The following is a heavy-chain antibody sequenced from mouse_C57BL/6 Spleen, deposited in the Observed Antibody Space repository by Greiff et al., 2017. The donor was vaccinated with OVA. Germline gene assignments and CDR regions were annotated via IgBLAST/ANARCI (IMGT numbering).Heavy chain of an antibody. Sequence: EVQLQQSGPELVKPGASVKISCKASGYTFTDYYMNWVKQSHGKSLEWIGDINPNNGGTSYNQKFKGKATLTVDKSSSTAYMELRSLTSEDSAVYYCASNYYGTLAYWGQGTLVTVSA. CDR1: GYTFTDYY. CDR2: INPNNGGT. J-gene: IGHJ3*01. D-gene: IGHD1-1*01. CDR3: ASNYYGTLAY. V-gene: IGHV1-26*01.